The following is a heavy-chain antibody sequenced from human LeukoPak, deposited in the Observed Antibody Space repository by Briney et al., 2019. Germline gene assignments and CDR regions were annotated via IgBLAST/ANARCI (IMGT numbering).Heavy chain of an antibody. Sequence: SETLSLTCTVSGGSISSYYWSWIRQPPGKGLEWIGYIYYSGSTNYNPSLKGRVTISVDTSKNQFSLKLSSVTAADTAVYYCARDRRIYYDSSGYYPYNWFDPWGQGTLVTVSS. CDR1: GGSISSYY. J-gene: IGHJ5*02. V-gene: IGHV4-59*01. CDR2: IYYSGST. CDR3: ARDRRIYYDSSGYYPYNWFDP. D-gene: IGHD3-22*01.